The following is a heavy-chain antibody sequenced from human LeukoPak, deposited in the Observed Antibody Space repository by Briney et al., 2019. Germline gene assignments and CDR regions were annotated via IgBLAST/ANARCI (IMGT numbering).Heavy chain of an antibody. CDR1: GGSISSYY. V-gene: IGHV4-59*01. Sequence: SETLSLTCTVSGGSISSYYWSWIRQPPGEGLEWTGYIYYSGSTNYNPSLKSRVTISVDTSKNQFSLKLSFVTAADTAVYYCARGPYSSGWFSGWFDPWGQGTLVTVSS. D-gene: IGHD6-19*01. CDR3: ARGPYSSGWFSGWFDP. J-gene: IGHJ5*02. CDR2: IYYSGST.